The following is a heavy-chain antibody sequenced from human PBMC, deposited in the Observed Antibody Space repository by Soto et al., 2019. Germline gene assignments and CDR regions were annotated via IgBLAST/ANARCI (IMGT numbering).Heavy chain of an antibody. Sequence: GESLKISCEASGYSFTSYWIGWVRQMPGKGLEWMGIIYPGDSDTRYSPSFQGQVAMSVDKSISTAYLQWSSLKASDTAMYYCARLSGKPIPSYYYGMDVWGQGTTVTVSS. CDR3: ARLSGKPIPSYYYGMDV. CDR2: IYPGDSDT. V-gene: IGHV5-51*01. CDR1: GYSFTSYW. J-gene: IGHJ6*02. D-gene: IGHD5-12*01.